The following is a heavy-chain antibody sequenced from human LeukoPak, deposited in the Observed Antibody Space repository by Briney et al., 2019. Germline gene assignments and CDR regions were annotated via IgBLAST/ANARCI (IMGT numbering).Heavy chain of an antibody. Sequence: GESLKISCKGSGFSFTGYWIGWGRQMPGKGLEGMGSIHPAESDTRYSPSFQGQVTMSADKSISTAYLQWSSLKASDTAMYYCARRNVGVSARAYDLWGQGTLVTVSS. J-gene: IGHJ4*02. CDR3: ARRNVGVSARAYDL. CDR1: GFSFTGYW. V-gene: IGHV5-51*01. CDR2: IHPAESDT. D-gene: IGHD5/OR15-5a*01.